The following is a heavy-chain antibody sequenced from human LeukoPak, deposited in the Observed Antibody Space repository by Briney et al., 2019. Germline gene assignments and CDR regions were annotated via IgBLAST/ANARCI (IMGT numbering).Heavy chain of an antibody. D-gene: IGHD6-25*01. CDR3: ARHASGHRLPNDY. Sequence: SETLSLTCAVYGGSFSGYYWSWIRQPPGKGLEWIGEINHSGSTNYNPSLKSRVTISVDTSKNQFSLKLSSVTAADTAVYYCARHASGHRLPNDYWGQGTLVTVSS. J-gene: IGHJ4*02. V-gene: IGHV4-34*01. CDR2: INHSGST. CDR1: GGSFSGYY.